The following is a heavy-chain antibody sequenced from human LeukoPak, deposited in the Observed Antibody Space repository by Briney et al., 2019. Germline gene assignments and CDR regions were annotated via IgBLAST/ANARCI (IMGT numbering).Heavy chain of an antibody. CDR2: ISSNGGST. D-gene: IGHD3-22*01. V-gene: IGHV3-64*01. CDR1: GFTFSSYA. CDR3: ARVGPPGFYYDSSGYYPY. J-gene: IGHJ4*02. Sequence: GGSLRLSCAASGFTFSSYAMHWVRQAPGKGLEYVSAISSNGGSTYYANSVKGRFTISRDNSKNTLYLQMGSLRAEDMAVYYCARVGPPGFYYDSSGYYPYWGQGTLVTVPS.